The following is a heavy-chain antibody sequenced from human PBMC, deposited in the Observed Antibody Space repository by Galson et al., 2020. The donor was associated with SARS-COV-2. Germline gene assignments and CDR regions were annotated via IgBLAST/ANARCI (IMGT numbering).Heavy chain of an antibody. CDR3: AGRVAGANSLDI. CDR2: TYYRSKWST. Sequence: SQTLSLTCAISGDSVSSNSGARNWIRQSPSRGLEWLGRTYYRSKWSTDYAVSVKSRITINPDTSKNQFSLQLNSVTPEDTAMYYCAGRVAGANSLDIWGQGTMVIVSS. V-gene: IGHV6-1*01. CDR1: GDSVSSNSGA. J-gene: IGHJ3*02. D-gene: IGHD1-26*01.